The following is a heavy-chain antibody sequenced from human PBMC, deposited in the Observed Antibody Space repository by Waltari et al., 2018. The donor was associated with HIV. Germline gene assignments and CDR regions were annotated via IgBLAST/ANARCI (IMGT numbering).Heavy chain of an antibody. CDR2: IYYSGST. CDR1: GGSISSYY. CDR3: ARAYGDYFDY. J-gene: IGHJ4*02. Sequence: QVQLQESGPGLVKPSETLSLTCTVSGGSISSYYWSWIRQPPGKGLEWIGYIYYSGSTNDNPSLKSRVTISVDTSKNQFSLKLSSVTAADTAVYYCARAYGDYFDYWGQGTLVTVSS. V-gene: IGHV4-59*01. D-gene: IGHD4-17*01.